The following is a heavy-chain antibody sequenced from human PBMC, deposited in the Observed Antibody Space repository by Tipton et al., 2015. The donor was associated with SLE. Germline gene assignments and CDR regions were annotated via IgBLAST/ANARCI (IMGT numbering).Heavy chain of an antibody. CDR1: GGSFSGYY. V-gene: IGHV4-34*01. D-gene: IGHD3-10*01. J-gene: IGHJ2*01. CDR3: ARGTAKYGSGTSSWNFDL. CDR2: INHSGST. Sequence: TLSLTCAVYGGSFSGYYWTWIRQPPGKGLEWIGDINHSGSTNYNPSLKSRVTISVDMSKNQFSLKLSSVTAADTAVHYCARGTAKYGSGTSSWNFDLWGRGTLVTVSS.